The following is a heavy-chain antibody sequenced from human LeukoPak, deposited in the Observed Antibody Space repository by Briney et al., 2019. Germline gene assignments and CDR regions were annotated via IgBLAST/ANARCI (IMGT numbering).Heavy chain of an antibody. J-gene: IGHJ5*02. D-gene: IGHD5-18*01. Sequence: SGPTLVNPTQTLTLTCTFSGFSLSTSGVGVGWIRQPPGKALEWLALIYWNDDKRYSPSLKSRLTITKDTSKNQVVLTMTNMDPVDTATYYWAHSQGYRYGPNWFDPWGQGTLVTVSS. CDR3: AHSQGYRYGPNWFDP. CDR2: IYWNDDK. V-gene: IGHV2-5*01. CDR1: GFSLSTSGVG.